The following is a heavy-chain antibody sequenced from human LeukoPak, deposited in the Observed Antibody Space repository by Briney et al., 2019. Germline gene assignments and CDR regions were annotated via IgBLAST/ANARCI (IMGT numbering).Heavy chain of an antibody. CDR3: ARGKDGIFGVVILDAFDI. D-gene: IGHD3-3*01. CDR1: GGSISSSNYY. Sequence: SETLSLTCTVSGGSISSSNYYWSWIRQPAGKGLEWIGRIYTSGSPNYNPSLKSRVTISVDTSKKRFSLNLSSVTAADTAVYYCARGKDGIFGVVILDAFDIWGQGTMVTVSS. CDR2: IYTSGSP. V-gene: IGHV4-61*02. J-gene: IGHJ3*02.